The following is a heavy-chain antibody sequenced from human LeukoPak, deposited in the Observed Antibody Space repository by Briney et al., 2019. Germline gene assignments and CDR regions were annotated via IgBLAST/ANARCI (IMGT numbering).Heavy chain of an antibody. CDR3: ARDQEGFDY. V-gene: IGHV1-46*01. J-gene: IGHJ4*02. Sequence: ASVHVSCMASGYTFPSHYIHWVRQAPGPGLEWMGMIYPRDRGISYAQKFQGRVTVTRDTSTSTVHMELSGLRSEDTAVYYCARDQEGFDYWGRGTLVTVSS. CDR2: IYPRDRGI. CDR1: GYTFPSHY.